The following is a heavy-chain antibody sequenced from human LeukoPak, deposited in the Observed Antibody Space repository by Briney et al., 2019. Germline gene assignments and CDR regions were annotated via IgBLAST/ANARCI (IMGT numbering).Heavy chain of an antibody. CDR3: ARGGYDAFDI. CDR1: GGSISIYY. V-gene: IGHV4-59*01. Sequence: SETLSLTCTVSGGSISIYYWSWIRQPPGKGLEWIGYIYYSGSTNYNPSLKSRVTISVDTSKNQFSLKLSSVTAADTAVYYCARGGYDAFDIWGQGTMVTVSS. D-gene: IGHD6-25*01. J-gene: IGHJ3*02. CDR2: IYYSGST.